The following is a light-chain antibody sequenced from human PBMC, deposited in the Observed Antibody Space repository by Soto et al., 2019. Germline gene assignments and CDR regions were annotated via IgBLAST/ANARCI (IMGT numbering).Light chain of an antibody. CDR1: QAISNY. Sequence: DIQMTQSPSFLSASVGDRVTITCRASQAISNYVNWYQVRPGKAPKLLISATSTLQSGVPSRFGGSGSGKEFTLAITDLQPEDSATYYCQHYNYYSFTFGPGTKVDIK. CDR3: QHYNYYSFT. CDR2: ATS. J-gene: IGKJ3*01. V-gene: IGKV1-39*02.